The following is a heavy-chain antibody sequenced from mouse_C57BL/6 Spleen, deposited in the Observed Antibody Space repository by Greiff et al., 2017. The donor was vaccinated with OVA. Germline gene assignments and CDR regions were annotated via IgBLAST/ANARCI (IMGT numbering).Heavy chain of an antibody. CDR3: AMGEWLALWYFDV. V-gene: IGHV1-74*01. J-gene: IGHJ1*03. CDR2: IHPSDSDT. Sequence: QVHVKQPGAELVKPGASVKVSCKASGYTFTSYWMHWVKQRPGQGLEWIGRIHPSDSDTNYNQKFKGKATLTVDKSSSPAYMQLSRLTSEDSAVYGCAMGEWLALWYFDVWGTGTTVTVSS. CDR1: GYTFTSYW. D-gene: IGHD2-2*01.